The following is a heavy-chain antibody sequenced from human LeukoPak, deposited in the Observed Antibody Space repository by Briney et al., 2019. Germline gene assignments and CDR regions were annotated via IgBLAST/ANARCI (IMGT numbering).Heavy chain of an antibody. D-gene: IGHD3-10*01. Sequence: PGGSLRLSCVASGLTVRSNYMSWVRQAPGKGLEWVSVIYSGGRTYYADAVKGRFTMSRDNSKNTVYHQMNSLTAEDTAVYYCARDFETGGYYYYGMDVWGQGTTVTVSS. J-gene: IGHJ6*02. CDR1: GLTVRSNY. CDR3: ARDFETGGYYYYGMDV. V-gene: IGHV3-53*01. CDR2: IYSGGRT.